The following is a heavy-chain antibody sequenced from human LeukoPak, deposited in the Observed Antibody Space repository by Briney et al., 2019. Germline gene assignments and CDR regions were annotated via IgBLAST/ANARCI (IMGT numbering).Heavy chain of an antibody. CDR2: INHSGST. J-gene: IGHJ4*02. V-gene: IGHV4-34*01. Sequence: SSETLSLTCAVYGGSFSGYYWSWIRQPPGKGLEWIGEINHSGSTNYNPSLKSRVTISVDTSKNQFSLKLSSVTAADTAVYYCARQFGVVPAAPVPFDYWGQGTLVTVSS. CDR3: ARQFGVVPAAPVPFDY. D-gene: IGHD2-2*01. CDR1: GGSFSGYY.